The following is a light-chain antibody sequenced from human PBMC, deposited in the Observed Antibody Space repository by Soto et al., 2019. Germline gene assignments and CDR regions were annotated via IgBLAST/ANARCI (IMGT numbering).Light chain of an antibody. CDR2: KAS. CDR1: QTISSW. J-gene: IGKJ5*01. CDR3: LQDFNYPIT. Sequence: DIQMTKSPSTLSASVGDRITITCRASQTISSWLAWYQQKPGKAPKLLIYKASTLISGVPSRFSGSGSGTDFTLTISSLLPEDFATYYCLQDFNYPITFGQGTRLE. V-gene: IGKV1-5*03.